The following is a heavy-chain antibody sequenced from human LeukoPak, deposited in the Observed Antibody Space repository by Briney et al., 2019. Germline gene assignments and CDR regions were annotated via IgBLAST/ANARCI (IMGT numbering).Heavy chain of an antibody. Sequence: GGSLRLSCAASGFTFSGYIMNWVRQAPGKGLEWVSFIGTSGNPMYYADSVKGRFTVSRDNAKNSLYLQMNSLRAEDMAVYYCARDQWLDYWGQGTLVTVSS. D-gene: IGHD6-19*01. CDR3: ARDQWLDY. V-gene: IGHV3-48*01. J-gene: IGHJ4*02. CDR1: GFTFSGYI. CDR2: IGTSGNPM.